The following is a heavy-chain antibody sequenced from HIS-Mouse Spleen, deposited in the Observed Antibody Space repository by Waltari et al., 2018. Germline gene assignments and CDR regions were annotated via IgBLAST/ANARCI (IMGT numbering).Heavy chain of an antibody. CDR1: GSPSSRYA. Sequence: QVQLVESWGGVVAPGRSLRPTCAAPGSPSSRYAMHWGRQAPGKGLEWVAVISYDGSNKYYADSVKGRFTISRDNSKNTLYLQMNSLRAEDTAVYYCASHHIAALDYWGQGTLVTVSS. CDR2: ISYDGSNK. D-gene: IGHD6-6*01. V-gene: IGHV3-30-3*01. CDR3: ASHHIAALDY. J-gene: IGHJ4*02.